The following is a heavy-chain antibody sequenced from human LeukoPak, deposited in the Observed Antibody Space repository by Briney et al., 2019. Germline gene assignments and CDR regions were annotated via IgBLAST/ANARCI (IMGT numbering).Heavy chain of an antibody. J-gene: IGHJ4*02. Sequence: GGSLRLSCAASGFTFSSYWMHWVRQAPGKGLVWVSRINRDGSGTSYAASVKGRFTISRDNAKNTLYLQMNSLRAEDTAVYYCARVVSGWYASDYWGQGGLVSVSS. CDR1: GFTFSSYW. CDR3: ARVVSGWYASDY. CDR2: INRDGSGT. V-gene: IGHV3-74*01. D-gene: IGHD6-19*01.